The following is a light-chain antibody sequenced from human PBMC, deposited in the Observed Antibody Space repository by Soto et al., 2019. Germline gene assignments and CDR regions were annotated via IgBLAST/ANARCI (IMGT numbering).Light chain of an antibody. V-gene: IGKV3-20*01. J-gene: IGKJ1*01. CDR1: QSVTNNY. Sequence: EIAFTQSPGTLSLSPGDRATLSCRASQSVTNNYLAWYQQQSRQAPRLLIYAISRTATGIPDRCSGSGSGTDFTLTISRLEPEDFAVYYCQQYGISRTFGQGTKVDIK. CDR2: AIS. CDR3: QQYGISRT.